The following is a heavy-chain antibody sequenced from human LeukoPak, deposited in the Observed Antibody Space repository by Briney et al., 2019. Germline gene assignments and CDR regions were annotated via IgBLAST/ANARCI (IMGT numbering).Heavy chain of an antibody. CDR3: ARGGNYGDYDGYFDY. D-gene: IGHD4-17*01. CDR1: GGSISTYY. CDR2: IYYSGST. J-gene: IGHJ4*02. V-gene: IGHV4-59*08. Sequence: SQTLSLTSTLSGGSISTYYWSWIRQPPGKGLDWIGYIYYSGSTTYNPSLRSRVTISVDTSKNQFSLRLRRVPAADPALSYWARGGNYGDYDGYFDYWGQGTLVTVSS.